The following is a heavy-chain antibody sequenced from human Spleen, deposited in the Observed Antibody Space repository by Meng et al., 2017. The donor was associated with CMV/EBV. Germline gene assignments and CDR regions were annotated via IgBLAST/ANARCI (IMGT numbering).Heavy chain of an antibody. CDR2: IYYSGST. D-gene: IGHD6-13*01. J-gene: IGHJ6*02. CDR1: GGSISSSSYY. V-gene: IGHV4-39*07. CDR3: ARGRIALSVNDGMDV. Sequence: GSLRLSCTVSGGSISSSSYYWGWIRQPPGKGLEWIGSIYYSGSTYYNPSLKSRVTISVDTSKNQFSLQLSSVTAADTAVYYCARGRIALSVNDGMDVWGQGTTVTVSS.